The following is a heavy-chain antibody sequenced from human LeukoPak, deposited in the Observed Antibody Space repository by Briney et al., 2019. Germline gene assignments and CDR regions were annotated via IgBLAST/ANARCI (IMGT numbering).Heavy chain of an antibody. Sequence: SETLSLTCTVSGGSISSYYWSWIRQPPGKGLERIGYIYYSGSTNYNPSLKSRVTISVDTSKNQFSLKLSSVTAADTAVYYCASMGPRGYSYGDAFDIWGQGTMVTVSS. D-gene: IGHD5-18*01. CDR1: GGSISSYY. J-gene: IGHJ3*02. CDR3: ASMGPRGYSYGDAFDI. CDR2: IYYSGST. V-gene: IGHV4-59*08.